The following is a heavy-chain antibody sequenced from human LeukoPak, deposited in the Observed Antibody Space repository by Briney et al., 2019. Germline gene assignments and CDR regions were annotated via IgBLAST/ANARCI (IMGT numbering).Heavy chain of an antibody. D-gene: IGHD1-7*01. V-gene: IGHV3-21*01. CDR2: ISTSSSYI. J-gene: IGHJ3*02. CDR3: ARDPGTTQTLHDAFDI. CDR1: RFTFSTYS. Sequence: GGSLRLSCAASRFTFSTYSMNWVRQAPGKGLEWVSFISTSSSYIYYADSVKGRFTISRDNARNSLYLQMNSLRAEDTAVYYCARDPGTTQTLHDAFDIWGQGTMVTVSS.